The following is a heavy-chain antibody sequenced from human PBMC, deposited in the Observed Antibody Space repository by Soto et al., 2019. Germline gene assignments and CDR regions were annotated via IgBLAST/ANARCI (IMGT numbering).Heavy chain of an antibody. Sequence: GGSLRLSCAASVFIVNDYTMNWVRQAPGKGLEWVSFISRSSTTIYYADSVKGRFTISRDNAKSSLFLQMNSLRDEDTAVYYCARVGKDIIETLYHDYYGLDVWGQGTTVTVSS. CDR1: VFIVNDYT. J-gene: IGHJ6*02. D-gene: IGHD2-15*01. CDR3: ARVGKDIIETLYHDYYGLDV. V-gene: IGHV3-48*02. CDR2: ISRSSTTI.